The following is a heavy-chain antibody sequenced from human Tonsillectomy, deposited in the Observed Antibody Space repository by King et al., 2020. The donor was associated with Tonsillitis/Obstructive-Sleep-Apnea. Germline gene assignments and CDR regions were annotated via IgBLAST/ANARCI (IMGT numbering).Heavy chain of an antibody. CDR2: IAGSGDST. J-gene: IGHJ4*02. CDR3: AKDSGTYYDILTGYTSIDY. V-gene: IGHV3-23*04. D-gene: IGHD3-9*01. Sequence: VQLVESGGGSVQPGGSLRLSCAASGFTFSSYAMSWVRQAPGKGLEWVSAIAGSGDSTYYADSVKGRFTISRDNSKNTLYLQMNSLRAEDTAVYYCAKDSGTYYDILTGYTSIDYWGQGTLVTVSS. CDR1: GFTFSSYA.